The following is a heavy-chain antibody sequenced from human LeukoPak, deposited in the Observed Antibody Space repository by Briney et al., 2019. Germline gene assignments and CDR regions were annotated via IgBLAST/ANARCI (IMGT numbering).Heavy chain of an antibody. Sequence: SETLSLTCTVSGGSISSYYWSWIRQPPGKGLEWIGYIYYSGSTNYNPSLKSRVTISVDTSKNQFSLKLSSVTAADTAVYYCARETAMVTGYFDYWGQGTLATVSS. CDR1: GGSISSYY. D-gene: IGHD5-18*01. J-gene: IGHJ4*02. CDR2: IYYSGST. CDR3: ARETAMVTGYFDY. V-gene: IGHV4-59*01.